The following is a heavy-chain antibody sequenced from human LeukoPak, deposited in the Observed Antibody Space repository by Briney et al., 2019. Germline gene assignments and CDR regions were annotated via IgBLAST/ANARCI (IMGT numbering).Heavy chain of an antibody. CDR1: GYSLIRND. CDR2: INPNSGGT. Sequence: ASVKVSCKASGYSLIRNDIDWVRQATGQGLEWMGWINPNSGGTNYAQKFQGRVTMTRDTSISTAYMELSRLRSDDTAVYYCARAITGTTYYYYYMDVWGKGTTVTVSS. CDR3: ARAITGTTYYYYYMDV. D-gene: IGHD1-7*01. V-gene: IGHV1-2*02. J-gene: IGHJ6*03.